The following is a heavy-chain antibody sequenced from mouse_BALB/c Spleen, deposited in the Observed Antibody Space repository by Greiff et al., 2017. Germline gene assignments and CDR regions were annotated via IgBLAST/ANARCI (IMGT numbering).Heavy chain of an antibody. CDR3: ARAITTVVATYWYFDV. D-gene: IGHD1-1*01. CDR1: GYSITSDYA. CDR2: ISYSGST. J-gene: IGHJ1*01. V-gene: IGHV3-2*02. Sequence: DVKLQESGPGLVKPSQSLSLTCTVTGYSITSDYAWNWIRQFPGNKLEWMGYISYSGSTSYNPSLKSRISITRDTSKNQFFLQLNSVTTEDTATYYCARAITTVVATYWYFDVWGAGTTVTVSS.